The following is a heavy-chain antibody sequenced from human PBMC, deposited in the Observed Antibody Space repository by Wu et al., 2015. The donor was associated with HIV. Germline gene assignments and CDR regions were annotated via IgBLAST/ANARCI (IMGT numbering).Heavy chain of an antibody. CDR2: IIPIFGTI. D-gene: IGHD6-13*01. Sequence: QVQLVQSGAEVKKPGSSVEVSCKASGGTFSSYAFNWVRQAPGQGLEWMGGIIPIFGTINYAQKFQGRVTITADESTTTAYMELSSLRSEDTAVYYCAIAAAAPYYYYMDVWGKGTTVTVSS. V-gene: IGHV1-69*12. CDR3: AIAAAAPYYYYMDV. CDR1: GGTFSSYA. J-gene: IGHJ6*03.